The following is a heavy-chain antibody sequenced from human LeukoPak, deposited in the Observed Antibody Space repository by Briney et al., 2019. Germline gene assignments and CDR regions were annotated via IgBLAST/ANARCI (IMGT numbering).Heavy chain of an antibody. CDR2: ISGSGGNT. J-gene: IGHJ4*02. Sequence: PGGSLRLSCAASGFTFSNYAMTWVRQAPGKGLEWVSLISGSGGNTYYADSVKGRFTISRDNSKNTLYLQISSLKAEDTAVYYCAKGLLRGPLDYWGQGTLVTVSS. CDR1: GFTFSNYA. CDR3: AKGLLRGPLDY. D-gene: IGHD3-10*01. V-gene: IGHV3-23*01.